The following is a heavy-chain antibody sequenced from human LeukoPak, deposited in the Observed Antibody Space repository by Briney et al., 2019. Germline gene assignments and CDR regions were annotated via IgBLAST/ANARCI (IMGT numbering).Heavy chain of an antibody. CDR2: IDSSDSYT. V-gene: IGHV5-10-1*01. CDR1: GYSSTSYR. D-gene: IGHD3-10*01. CDR3: ARQSYYYFSGCYFEQYC. Sequence: GESLRFSCTGSGYSSTSYRISWVRDTRGKGLGWMGRIDSSDSYTNYSPYFQGHVTISADKSISTAYLQWSSLKAEDTAMYYCARQSYYYFSGCYFEQYCWGQVILVTFSS. J-gene: IGHJ4*02.